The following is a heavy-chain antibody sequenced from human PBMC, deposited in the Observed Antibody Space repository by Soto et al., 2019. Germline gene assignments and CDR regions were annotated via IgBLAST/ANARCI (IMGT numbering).Heavy chain of an antibody. CDR1: GGSFSGYY. CDR2: INHSGST. J-gene: IGHJ4*02. D-gene: IGHD2-2*02. CDR3: ASLEGYCSSTSCYTSHTS. Sequence: LSLTFAVYGGSFSGYYWSWIRQPPGKGLEWIGEINHSGSTNYNPSLKSRVTISVDTSKNQFSLKLSSVTAADTAVYYCASLEGYCSSTSCYTSHTSWGQGTLVTVSS. V-gene: IGHV4-34*01.